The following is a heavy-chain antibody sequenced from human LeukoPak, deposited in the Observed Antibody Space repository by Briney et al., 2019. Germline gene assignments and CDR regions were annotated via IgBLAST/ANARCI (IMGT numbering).Heavy chain of an antibody. V-gene: IGHV4-39*07. Sequence: SETLSLTCTVSGGSISSSSYYWGWIRQPPGKGLEWIGSIYYSGSTYYNPSLKSRVTISVDTSKNQFSLKLSSVTAADTAVYYCARVSSGWYSYWGQGTLVTVSS. J-gene: IGHJ4*02. CDR1: GGSISSSSYY. CDR2: IYYSGST. D-gene: IGHD6-19*01. CDR3: ARVSSGWYSY.